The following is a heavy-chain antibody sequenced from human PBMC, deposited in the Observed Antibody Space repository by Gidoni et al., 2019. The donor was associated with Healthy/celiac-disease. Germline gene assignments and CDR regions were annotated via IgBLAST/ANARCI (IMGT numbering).Heavy chain of an antibody. Sequence: LEWVSSISSSSSYIYYADSVKGRFTISRDNAKNSLYLQMNSLRAEDTAVYYCAREYAYSSGLFFDAFDIWGQGTMVTVSS. D-gene: IGHD6-19*01. J-gene: IGHJ3*02. V-gene: IGHV3-21*01. CDR3: AREYAYSSGLFFDAFDI. CDR2: ISSSSSYI.